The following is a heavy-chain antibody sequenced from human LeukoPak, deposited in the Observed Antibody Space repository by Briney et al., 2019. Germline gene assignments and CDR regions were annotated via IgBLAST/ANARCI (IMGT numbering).Heavy chain of an antibody. CDR3: ARGLAAPADQYYMDV. Sequence: ASVKVSCKASGYTFTGYYMHWVRQAPGQGLEWMGWINPNSGGTNYAQKFQGRVTMTRDTSISTAYMELSRLRSDDTAVYYCARGLAAPADQYYMDVWGKGTTVTVSS. CDR1: GYTFTGYY. V-gene: IGHV1-2*02. D-gene: IGHD6-6*01. J-gene: IGHJ6*03. CDR2: INPNSGGT.